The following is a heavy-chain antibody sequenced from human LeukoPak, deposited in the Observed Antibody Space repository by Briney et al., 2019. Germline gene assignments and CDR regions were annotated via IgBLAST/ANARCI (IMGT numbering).Heavy chain of an antibody. Sequence: GGSLRLSCAASGFTFSSYSMNWVRQAPGKGLEWVSSISSSSSYIYYADSVKGRFTISRDNAKNSLYLQMNSLRAEDTAVYYCARSPGILGTNYFDYWGQGTLVTVSS. CDR2: ISSSSSYI. J-gene: IGHJ4*02. D-gene: IGHD1-26*01. CDR1: GFTFSSYS. V-gene: IGHV3-21*01. CDR3: ARSPGILGTNYFDY.